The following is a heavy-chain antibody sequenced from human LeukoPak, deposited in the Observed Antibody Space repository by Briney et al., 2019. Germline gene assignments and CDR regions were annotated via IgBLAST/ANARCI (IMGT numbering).Heavy chain of an antibody. Sequence: ASETPSLTCTVSGGSISSYYWSWIRQPPGKGLEWIGYIYYSGSTNYNPSLKSRVTISVDTSKNQFSLKLSSVTAADTAVYYCARAPLVDWFDPWGQGTLVTVSS. J-gene: IGHJ5*02. CDR3: ARAPLVDWFDP. CDR2: IYYSGST. CDR1: GGSISSYY. V-gene: IGHV4-59*01. D-gene: IGHD2-21*01.